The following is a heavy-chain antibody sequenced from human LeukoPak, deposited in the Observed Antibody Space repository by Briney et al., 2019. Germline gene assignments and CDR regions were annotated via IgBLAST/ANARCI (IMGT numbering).Heavy chain of an antibody. CDR1: GYSFTSYG. Sequence: GESLKISCKGSGYSFTSYGISWVRQAPGQGLEWMGWISAYNGNTNYAQKLQGRVTMTTDTSTSTAYMELRSLRSDDTAVYYCAIIKWEQLDFDYWGQGTLVTVSS. J-gene: IGHJ4*02. CDR3: AIIKWEQLDFDY. V-gene: IGHV1-18*01. CDR2: ISAYNGNT. D-gene: IGHD1-26*01.